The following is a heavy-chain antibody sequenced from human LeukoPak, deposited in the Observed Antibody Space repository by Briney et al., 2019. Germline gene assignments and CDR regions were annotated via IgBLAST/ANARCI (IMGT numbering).Heavy chain of an antibody. CDR1: GFTFSTYR. Sequence: PGGSLRLSCAASGFTFSTYRMNWVRQAPGKGLEWVANINQDGGKKYYVDSVRGRFAISRDNAENSVYLQMNSLRAEDTALYYCARGGAPDNWGQGTLVTVSS. V-gene: IGHV3-7*01. D-gene: IGHD1-26*01. J-gene: IGHJ4*02. CDR3: ARGGAPDN. CDR2: INQDGGKK.